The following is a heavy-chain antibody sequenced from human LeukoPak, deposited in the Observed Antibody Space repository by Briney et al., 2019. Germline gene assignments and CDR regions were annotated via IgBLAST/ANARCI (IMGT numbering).Heavy chain of an antibody. J-gene: IGHJ3*02. CDR1: GFTFSSYE. D-gene: IGHD3-16*02. Sequence: PGGSLRLSCAASGFTFSSYEMNWVRQAPGKGLEWVSYISSSGSTIYYADSVKGRFTISRDNSKNTLYLQMNSLRAEDTAVYYCAKDRDDYVWGSYRIFGAFDIWGQGTMVTVSS. CDR2: ISSSGSTI. CDR3: AKDRDDYVWGSYRIFGAFDI. V-gene: IGHV3-48*03.